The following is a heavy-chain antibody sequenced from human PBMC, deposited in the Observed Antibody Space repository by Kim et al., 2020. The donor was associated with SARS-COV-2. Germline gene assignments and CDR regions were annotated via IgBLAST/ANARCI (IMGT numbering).Heavy chain of an antibody. Sequence: STKDADSVKDRFTISSDNAKNTRYLQMNSLGGEDTAVYYCTIGDGHGFLRWGQRTLVTVSS. CDR2: ST. J-gene: IGHJ4*02. CDR3: TIGDGHGFLR. V-gene: IGHV3-74*01.